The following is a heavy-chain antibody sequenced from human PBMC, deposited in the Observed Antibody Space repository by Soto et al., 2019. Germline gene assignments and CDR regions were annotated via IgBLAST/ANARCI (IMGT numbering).Heavy chain of an antibody. Sequence: SETLSLTCAVYGGSFSGYYWIWIRQPPGKGLEWIGEINHSGSTNYNPSLKSRVTISVDTSKNQFSLKLSSVTAADTAVYYCAGSGSLIAARPLDAKRFDYWGQGTLVTVSS. CDR1: GGSFSGYY. D-gene: IGHD6-6*01. CDR3: AGSGSLIAARPLDAKRFDY. CDR2: INHSGST. V-gene: IGHV4-34*01. J-gene: IGHJ4*02.